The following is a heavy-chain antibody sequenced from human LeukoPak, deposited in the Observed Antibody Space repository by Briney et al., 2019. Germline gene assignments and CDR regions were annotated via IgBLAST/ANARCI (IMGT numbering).Heavy chain of an antibody. V-gene: IGHV3-7*01. CDR2: INGDGSLN. D-gene: IGHD4/OR15-4a*01. Sequence: GGSLRLSCAASGFTFSTSWMTWVRQAPGKGLEWVANINGDGSLNGHVASVKGRFTISRDNAKNSVYLQMISLRGEDTAVYYCTRDRAYGALDYWGQGTLVTVSS. CDR1: GFTFSTSW. J-gene: IGHJ4*02. CDR3: TRDRAYGALDY.